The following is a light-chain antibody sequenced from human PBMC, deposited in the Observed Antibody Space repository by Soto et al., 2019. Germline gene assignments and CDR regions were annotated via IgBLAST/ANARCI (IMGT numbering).Light chain of an antibody. J-gene: IGLJ2*01. V-gene: IGLV1-44*01. Sequence: QSVLTQPPSASGTPGQRVTISCSGSSSNIGSNTVNWYQQLPGTAPKLLIYSNNQRPSGVPDRFSCSKSGTSASLAISGLQSEDEADYYCAAWDDSLNAYVVFGGGTKLTVL. CDR2: SNN. CDR3: AAWDDSLNAYVV. CDR1: SSNIGSNT.